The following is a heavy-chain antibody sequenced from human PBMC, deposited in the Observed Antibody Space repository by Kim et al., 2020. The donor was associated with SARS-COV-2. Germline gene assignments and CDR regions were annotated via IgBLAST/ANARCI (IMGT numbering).Heavy chain of an antibody. J-gene: IGHJ4*02. CDR3: AREWSSSWSKFFDY. V-gene: IGHV7-4-1*02. CDR2: INTNTGNP. D-gene: IGHD6-13*01. Sequence: ASVKVSCKASGYTFTSYAMNWVRQAPGQGLEWMGWINTNTGNPTYAQGFTGRFVFSLDTSVSTAYLQISSLKAEDTAVYYCAREWSSSWSKFFDYWGQGTLVTVSS. CDR1: GYTFTSYA.